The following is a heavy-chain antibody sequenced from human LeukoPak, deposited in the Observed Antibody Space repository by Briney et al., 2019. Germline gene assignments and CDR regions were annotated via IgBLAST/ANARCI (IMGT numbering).Heavy chain of an antibody. V-gene: IGHV3-23*01. CDR2: ISGSGGST. Sequence: GGSLRLSCAASGFTFSSYAMSWVRQAPGKGLEWVSAISGSGGSTYYADSVKGRFTISRDNSKNTLYLQMNSLRAEDTAVYYCALLPTQNYYYYMDVWGKGTTVTVSS. CDR1: GFTFSSYA. CDR3: ALLPTQNYYYYMDV. D-gene: IGHD3-3*01. J-gene: IGHJ6*03.